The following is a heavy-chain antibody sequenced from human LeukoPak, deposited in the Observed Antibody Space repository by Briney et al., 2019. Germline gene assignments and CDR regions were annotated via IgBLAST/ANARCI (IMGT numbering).Heavy chain of an antibody. CDR2: IYYSGST. CDR1: GGSISTSSYY. V-gene: IGHV4-39*07. J-gene: IGHJ4*02. Sequence: SETLSLTCTVSGGSISTSSYYWGWIRQPPGKGLECIGNIYYSGSTYYNPSLKSRVTISVDTSKNQFSLKLSSVTAADTAVYYCARTGRSGYDLKYPWGYWGQGTLVTVSS. CDR3: ARTGRSGYDLKYPWGY. D-gene: IGHD5-12*01.